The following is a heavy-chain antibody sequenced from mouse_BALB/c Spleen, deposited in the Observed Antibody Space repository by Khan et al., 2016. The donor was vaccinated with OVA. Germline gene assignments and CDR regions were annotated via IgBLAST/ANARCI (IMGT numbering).Heavy chain of an antibody. D-gene: IGHD2-14*01. J-gene: IGHJ3*01. V-gene: IGHV1-4*01. CDR2: IIPSNDYT. Sequence: QVQLQQSGAELARPGASVKMSCKASGYTFTTYTIHWVKQRPGQGLEWIGYIIPSNDYTNYHQKFKDRATLTADKSSSTAYMQLRSLTSEDSAVYYCGREGAYYRCDGWLAYWGQGTLVTVSA. CDR1: GYTFTTYT. CDR3: GREGAYYRCDGWLAY.